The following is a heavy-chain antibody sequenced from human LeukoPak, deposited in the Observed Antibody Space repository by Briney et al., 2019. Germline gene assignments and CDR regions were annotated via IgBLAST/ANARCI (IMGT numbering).Heavy chain of an antibody. J-gene: IGHJ4*02. D-gene: IGHD2-15*01. Sequence: GGSLRLSCEASGFTFSSYAMNWVRQVPGKGLEWVSSITGSGSDTYFVDSVKGRFTISRDNSKNTLYLQLNSLRAEDTAVYYCAKGTEGYCSGTICYPFDYWGRGTLVTVSS. V-gene: IGHV3-23*01. CDR1: GFTFSSYA. CDR2: ITGSGSDT. CDR3: AKGTEGYCSGTICYPFDY.